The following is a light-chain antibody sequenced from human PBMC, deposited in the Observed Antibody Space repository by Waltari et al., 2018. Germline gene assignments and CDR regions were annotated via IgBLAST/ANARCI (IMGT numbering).Light chain of an antibody. CDR3: SAWDRSLSAWV. V-gene: IGLV10-54*04. CDR1: NNNVGYEG. Sequence: QAGLTQPPSVSKGLRQTATLTCTGNNNNVGYEGATWLQQHQGHPPKLLIYRNNNRPSGISERFSASRSGSTASLTITGLQTEDEADYYCSAWDRSLSAWVFGGGTKLTVL. CDR2: RNN. J-gene: IGLJ3*02.